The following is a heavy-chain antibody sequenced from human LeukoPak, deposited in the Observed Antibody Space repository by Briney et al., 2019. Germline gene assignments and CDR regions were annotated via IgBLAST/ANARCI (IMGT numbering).Heavy chain of an antibody. V-gene: IGHV4-39*07. D-gene: IGHD2-15*01. CDR2: IYYSGSS. J-gene: IGHJ5*02. Sequence: PSETLSLTCTISGGSISTSSYYWGWIRQPPGKGLEWIGSIYYSGSSHYNPSLRSRVTISVDTSKNQFSLKLSSVTAADTAVYYCARDQQDIVVVVAATLPTGFDPWGQGTLVTVSS. CDR1: GGSISTSSYY. CDR3: ARDQQDIVVVVAATLPTGFDP.